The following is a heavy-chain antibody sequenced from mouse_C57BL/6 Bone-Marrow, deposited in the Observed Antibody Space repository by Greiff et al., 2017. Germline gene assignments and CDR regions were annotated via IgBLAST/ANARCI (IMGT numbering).Heavy chain of an antibody. CDR2: ISNLAYSI. CDR3: ARRSPYYGYFDY. Sequence: EVQLVESGGGLVQPGGSLKLSCAASGFTFSDYGMAWVRQAPRKGPVWVAFISNLAYSIYYADTVTGRFTISSENAKNTLYLEMSSLGSEDTAMYYSARRSPYYGYFDYWGQGATLTVSS. V-gene: IGHV5-15*04. D-gene: IGHD1-1*01. J-gene: IGHJ2*01. CDR1: GFTFSDYG.